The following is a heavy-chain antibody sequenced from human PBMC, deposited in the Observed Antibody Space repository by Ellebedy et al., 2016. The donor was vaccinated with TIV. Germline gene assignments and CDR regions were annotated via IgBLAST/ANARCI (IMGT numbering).Heavy chain of an antibody. CDR1: GFTFSDLY. CDR3: TKDGSGTMNF. CDR2: IDGTSR. J-gene: IGHJ4*02. D-gene: IGHD1-1*01. V-gene: IGHV3-11*06. Sequence: GESLKISCAASGFTFSDLYMNWIRQAPGRGLEWVSYIDGTSRYTRYADSVKGRFTISRDNTRNSLYLQMNSLRADDTAVYYCTKDGSGTMNFWGQGTLVTVSS.